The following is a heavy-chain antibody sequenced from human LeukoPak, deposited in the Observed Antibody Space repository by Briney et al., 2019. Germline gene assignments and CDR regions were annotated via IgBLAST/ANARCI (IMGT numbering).Heavy chain of an antibody. D-gene: IGHD5-18*01. CDR2: INWNGGST. CDR3: ARASGIQLWSTFDY. Sequence: GRSLRLSCAASGFTFDDYAMHWVRQAPGKGLEWVSGINWNGGSTGYADSVKGRFTISRDNAKNSLYLQMNSLRAEDTALYYCARASGIQLWSTFDYWGQGTLVTVSS. J-gene: IGHJ4*02. CDR1: GFTFDDYA. V-gene: IGHV3-20*04.